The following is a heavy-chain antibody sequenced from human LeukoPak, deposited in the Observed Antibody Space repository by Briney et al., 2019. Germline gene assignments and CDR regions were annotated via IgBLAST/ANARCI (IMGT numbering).Heavy chain of an antibody. Sequence: ASVKVSCKASGGTFSSYTISWVRQAPGQGLEWMGRIIPILGIAYYAQKFQGGVTITADKSTSTAYMELSSLRSEDTAVYYCAWTYYYDSSGYYPRAWGQGTLVTVSS. CDR1: GGTFSSYT. V-gene: IGHV1-69*02. CDR2: IIPILGIA. J-gene: IGHJ5*02. D-gene: IGHD3-22*01. CDR3: AWTYYYDSSGYYPRA.